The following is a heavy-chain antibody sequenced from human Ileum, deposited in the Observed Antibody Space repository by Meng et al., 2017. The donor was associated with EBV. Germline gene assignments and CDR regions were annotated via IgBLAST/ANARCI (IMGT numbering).Heavy chain of an antibody. V-gene: IGHV4-59*08. Sequence: QAPLQGPGPGLVKPSSTLSLTCTVSGGSISSYYWSWIRQPPGKGLEWIGYIYYSGSTNYNPSLKSRVTISVDTSKNQFSLNLSSVTAADTAVYYCARGGWSLDYWGQGTLVTVSS. D-gene: IGHD2-15*01. CDR2: IYYSGST. CDR1: GGSISSYY. J-gene: IGHJ4*02. CDR3: ARGGWSLDY.